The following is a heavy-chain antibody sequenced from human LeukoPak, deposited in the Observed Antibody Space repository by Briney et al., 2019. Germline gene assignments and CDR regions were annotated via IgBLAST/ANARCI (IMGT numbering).Heavy chain of an antibody. D-gene: IGHD6-6*01. CDR3: AKDWGSSSGGWFDP. CDR2: IRYDGSNK. V-gene: IGHV3-30*02. J-gene: IGHJ5*02. CDR1: GFTFSSYG. Sequence: PGGSLRLSCAASGFTFSSYGMHWVRQAPGKGLEWVAFIRYDGSNKYYADSVKGRFTISRDNSKNTLYLQMNSLRAEDTAVYYGAKDWGSSSGGWFDPWGQGTLVTVSS.